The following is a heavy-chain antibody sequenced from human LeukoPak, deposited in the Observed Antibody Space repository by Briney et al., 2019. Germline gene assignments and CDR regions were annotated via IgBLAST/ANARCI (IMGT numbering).Heavy chain of an antibody. CDR3: ARGVYGNTSYDLAY. CDR1: GGSISSGDYY. Sequence: SQTLSLTCTVSGGSISSGDYYWSRIRQPPGKGLEWIGYIYYSGSTYYNPSLKSRVTTSVDTSTTQFSLNMNSTTAADTAVYYCARGVYGNTSYDLAYWGQGTLVTVSS. J-gene: IGHJ4*02. V-gene: IGHV4-30-4*08. CDR2: IYYSGST. D-gene: IGHD6-6*01.